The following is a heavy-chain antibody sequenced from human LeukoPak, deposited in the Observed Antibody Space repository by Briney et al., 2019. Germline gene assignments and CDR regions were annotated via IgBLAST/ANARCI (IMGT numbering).Heavy chain of an antibody. CDR1: GFTFSSYW. V-gene: IGHV3-7*01. D-gene: IGHD4/OR15-4a*01. CDR3: ARDRGGAGYDAFDI. J-gene: IGHJ3*02. Sequence: PGGSLRLSCAASGFTFSSYWMSWVRQAPGKGLEWVANIKQDGSEKYYVDSVKGRFTISRDNAQNSLYLQMNSLRAEDTAVYYCARDRGGAGYDAFDIWGQGTMVTVSS. CDR2: IKQDGSEK.